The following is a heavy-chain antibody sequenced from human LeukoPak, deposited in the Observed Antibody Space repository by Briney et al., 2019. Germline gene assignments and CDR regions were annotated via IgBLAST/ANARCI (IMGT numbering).Heavy chain of an antibody. CDR2: ISGSGGST. Sequence: GGSLRLSCAASGFTFSSYGMSWVRQAPGKGLEWVSAISGSGGSTYYADSVKGRFTISRDNSKNTLYLQMNSLRAEDTAVYYCAGSIAVAGRPYYYYYMDVWDKGTTVTISS. CDR1: GFTFSSYG. J-gene: IGHJ6*03. CDR3: AGSIAVAGRPYYYYYMDV. D-gene: IGHD6-19*01. V-gene: IGHV3-23*01.